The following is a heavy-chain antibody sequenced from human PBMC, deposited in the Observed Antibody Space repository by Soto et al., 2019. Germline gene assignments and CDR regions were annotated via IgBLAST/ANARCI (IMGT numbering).Heavy chain of an antibody. CDR1: GYTFTSYA. D-gene: IGHD3-22*01. CDR2: INAGNGNT. V-gene: IGHV1-3*01. CDR3: ARALLIAYDSSGYPDY. J-gene: IGHJ4*02. Sequence: ASVKVSCKASGYTFTSYAMHWVRQAPGQRLEWMGWINAGNGNTEYSQKFQGRVTITRDTSASTAYMELSSLRSEDTAVYYCARALLIAYDSSGYPDYWGQGTLVTVSS.